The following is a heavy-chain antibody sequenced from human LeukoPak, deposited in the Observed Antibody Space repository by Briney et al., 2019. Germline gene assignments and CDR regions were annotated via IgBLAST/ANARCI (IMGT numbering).Heavy chain of an antibody. CDR2: IYYSGST. D-gene: IGHD3-22*01. V-gene: IGHV4-59*01. CDR1: GGSISSYY. J-gene: IGHJ4*02. CDR3: ARVTGYVIEDYFDY. Sequence: SETLSLTCTVSGGSISSYYWSWIRQPPGKGLEWIGYIYYSGSTNYNPSLKSRVTISVDTPKNQFSLKLRSVTAADTAVYYCARVTGYVIEDYFDYWGQGTLVTVSS.